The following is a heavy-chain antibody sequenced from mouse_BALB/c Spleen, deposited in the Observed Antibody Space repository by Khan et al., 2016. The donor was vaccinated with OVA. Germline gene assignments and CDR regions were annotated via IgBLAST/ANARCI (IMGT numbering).Heavy chain of an antibody. V-gene: IGHV2-6-1*01. CDR1: GFSLTNYG. CDR2: IWSDGST. CDR3: ARQPYYHYNIMDY. J-gene: IGHJ4*01. Sequence: VELVESGPGLVAPSQSLSITCTISGFSLTNYGVDWVRQPPGKGLEWLVVIWSDGSTTYNSALKSRLTITKDNSKSQVFLKMNSLQTDDTAMYFCARQPYYHYNIMDYWGQGTSVTVSS. D-gene: IGHD2-10*01.